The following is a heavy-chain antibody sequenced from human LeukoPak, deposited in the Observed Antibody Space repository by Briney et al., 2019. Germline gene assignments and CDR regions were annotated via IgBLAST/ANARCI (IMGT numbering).Heavy chain of an antibody. CDR1: GGTFSRYA. J-gene: IGHJ4*02. V-gene: IGHV1-69*05. Sequence: GASVKVSCKASGGTFSRYAISWVRQAPGQGLEWMGGIIPIFGTANYAQKFQGRVTMTRDTSTSTVYMELSSLRSEDTAVYYCAAIAVAGTDFDYWGQGTLVTVSS. CDR3: AAIAVAGTDFDY. D-gene: IGHD6-19*01. CDR2: IIPIFGTA.